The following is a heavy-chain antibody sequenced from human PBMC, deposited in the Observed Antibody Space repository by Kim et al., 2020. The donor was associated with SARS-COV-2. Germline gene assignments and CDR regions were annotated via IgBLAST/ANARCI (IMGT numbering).Heavy chain of an antibody. V-gene: IGHV4-39*01. Sequence: SETLSLTCTVSGGSISSSTYYCAWIRQPPGKGLEWIATIHYSGSTHYTPSLQSRATISVDTSQNQFSLGLSSVTAADTAVYFCARHLEYYYYYMDVWGEGATVTVS. CDR2: IHYSGST. CDR3: ARHLEYYYYYMDV. CDR1: GGSISSSTYY. J-gene: IGHJ6*03.